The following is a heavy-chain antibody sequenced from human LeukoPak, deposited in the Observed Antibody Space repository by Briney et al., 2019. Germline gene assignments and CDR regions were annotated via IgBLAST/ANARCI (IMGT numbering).Heavy chain of an antibody. CDR1: GGSISSGGYY. J-gene: IGHJ4*02. CDR2: IYYSGST. CDR3: ARWFGELLYYFDY. V-gene: IGHV4-31*03. Sequence: SETLSLTCTVSGGSISSGGYYWSWIRQHPGKGLEWIGYIYYSGSTYYNPSLKSRVTISVDTSKSQFSLKLSSVTAADTAVYYCARWFGELLYYFDYWGQGTLVTVSS. D-gene: IGHD3-10*01.